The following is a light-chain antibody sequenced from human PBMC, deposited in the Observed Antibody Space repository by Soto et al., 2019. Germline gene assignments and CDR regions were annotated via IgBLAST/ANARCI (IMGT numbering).Light chain of an antibody. CDR3: QQSYSSPQT. CDR1: QGISTY. CDR2: AAS. V-gene: IGKV1-39*01. Sequence: DIQMTQSPSSLSASVGDRVTITCRASQGISTYLNWYHQKPGKAPKLLIYAASSLQNGVSSRFSGSGSGTDFTLTINSLQPQDFATYFCQQSYSSPQTFGQGTKVDIK. J-gene: IGKJ1*01.